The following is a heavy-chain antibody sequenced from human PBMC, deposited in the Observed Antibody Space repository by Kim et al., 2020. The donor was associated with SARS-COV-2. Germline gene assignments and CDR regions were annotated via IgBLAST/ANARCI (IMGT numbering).Heavy chain of an antibody. D-gene: IGHD3-22*01. Sequence: SETLSLTCTVSGGSISSSSYYWGWIRQPPGKGLEWIGSIYYSGSTYYNPSLKSRVTISVDTSKNQFSLKLSSVTAADTAVYYCARHKGIRHMIVVVEGWFDPGGQGTLVTVSS. V-gene: IGHV4-39*01. J-gene: IGHJ5*02. CDR1: GGSISSSSYY. CDR3: ARHKGIRHMIVVVEGWFDP. CDR2: IYYSGST.